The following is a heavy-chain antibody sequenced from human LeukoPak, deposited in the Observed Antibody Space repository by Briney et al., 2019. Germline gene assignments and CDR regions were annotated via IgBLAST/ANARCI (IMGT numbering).Heavy chain of an antibody. D-gene: IGHD5-18*01. CDR1: GFTFSSYW. Sequence: PGGSLRLSCAASGFTFSSYWMSWVRQAPGKGLEWVANIKQDGSEKYYVDSVKGRFTISRDNAKNSLYLQMNSLRAEDTAVYYCARGDPNVDTAMVCDYWGQGTLVTVPS. J-gene: IGHJ4*02. CDR2: IKQDGSEK. CDR3: ARGDPNVDTAMVCDY. V-gene: IGHV3-7*01.